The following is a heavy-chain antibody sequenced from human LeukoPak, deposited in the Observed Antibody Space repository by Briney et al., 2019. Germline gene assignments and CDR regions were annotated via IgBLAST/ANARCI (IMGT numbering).Heavy chain of an antibody. CDR3: AKAYTSGWYLLFDY. J-gene: IGHJ4*02. CDR1: GFTFSSYA. CDR2: ISGSGGST. D-gene: IGHD6-19*01. Sequence: GGSLRLSCAASGFTFSSYAMSWVRQAPGKGLEWVSAISGSGGSTYYADFVKGRFTISRDNSKNTVYLQMNSLRAEDTAVYYCAKAYTSGWYLLFDYWGQGTLVTVSS. V-gene: IGHV3-23*01.